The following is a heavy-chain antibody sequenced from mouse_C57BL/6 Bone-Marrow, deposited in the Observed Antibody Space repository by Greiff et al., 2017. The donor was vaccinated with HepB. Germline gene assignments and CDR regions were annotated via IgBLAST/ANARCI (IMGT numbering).Heavy chain of an antibody. J-gene: IGHJ4*01. CDR2: ISSGGSYT. CDR3: ARRVVNYYGSSYYYAMDY. Sequence: EVQRVESGGGLVQPGGSLKLSCAASGFTFSSYGMSWVRQTPDKRLEWVATISSGGSYTYYPDSVKGRFTISRDNAKNTLYLQMSSLKSEDTAMYYCARRVVNYYGSSYYYAMDYWGQGTSVTVSS. CDR1: GFTFSSYG. D-gene: IGHD1-1*01. V-gene: IGHV5-6*01.